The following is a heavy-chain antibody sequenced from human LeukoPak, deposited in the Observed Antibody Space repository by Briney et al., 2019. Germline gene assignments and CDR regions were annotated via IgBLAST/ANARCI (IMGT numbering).Heavy chain of an antibody. CDR1: GGSISSYY. CDR3: ARLTSSGWHFDY. J-gene: IGHJ4*02. V-gene: IGHV4-59*08. Sequence: SETLSLTCTVSGGSISSYYWSWIRQPPGKGLEWIGYIYYSGSTNYNPSLKSRVTISVDTSKNQFSLKLSSVTAADTAVYYCARLTSSGWHFDYWGQGTLVTVSS. CDR2: IYYSGST. D-gene: IGHD6-19*01.